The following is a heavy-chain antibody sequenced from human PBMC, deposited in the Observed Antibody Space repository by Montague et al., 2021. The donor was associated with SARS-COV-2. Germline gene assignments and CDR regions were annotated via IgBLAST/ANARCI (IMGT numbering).Heavy chain of an antibody. CDR2: INHSGST. CDR3: ARGPRITMIVVVITDIWFDP. CDR1: GGSFSGYY. J-gene: IGHJ5*02. D-gene: IGHD3-22*01. V-gene: IGHV4-34*01. Sequence: SETLSLTCAVYGGSFSGYYWSWIRQPPGKGLEWIGEINHSGSTNYNPSLKSRVTISVDTSKNQFSLKLSSVTAADTAVYYCARGPRITMIVVVITDIWFDPGGQATLVTVSA.